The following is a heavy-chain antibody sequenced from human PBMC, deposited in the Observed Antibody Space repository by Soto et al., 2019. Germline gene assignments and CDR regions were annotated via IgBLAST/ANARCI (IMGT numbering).Heavy chain of an antibody. Sequence: GGSLRLSCAASGFTFSSYAISWVRQAPGKGLEWVSAISGSGGSTYYADSVKGRFTISRDNSKNTLYLQMNSLRAEDTAVYYCANAITGTNDAFDIWGQGTMVTVSS. D-gene: IGHD1-20*01. J-gene: IGHJ3*02. CDR2: ISGSGGST. CDR3: ANAITGTNDAFDI. V-gene: IGHV3-23*01. CDR1: GFTFSSYA.